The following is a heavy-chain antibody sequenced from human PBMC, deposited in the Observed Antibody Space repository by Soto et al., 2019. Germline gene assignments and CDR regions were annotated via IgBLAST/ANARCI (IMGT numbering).Heavy chain of an antibody. CDR1: GFTFSSYG. J-gene: IGHJ4*02. CDR3: ARFRGAYSSGWYMYY. CDR2: IWYDGSNK. D-gene: IGHD6-19*01. V-gene: IGHV3-33*01. Sequence: QVQLVESGGGVVQPGRSLRLSCAASGFTFSSYGMHWVRQAPGKGLEWVAVIWYDGSNKYYADSVKGRFTISRDNSKNTVYLQMNSLRAEDTAVYYCARFRGAYSSGWYMYYWGQGTLVTVSS.